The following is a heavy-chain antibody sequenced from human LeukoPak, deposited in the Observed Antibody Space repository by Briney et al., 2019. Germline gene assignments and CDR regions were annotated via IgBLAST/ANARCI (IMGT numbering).Heavy chain of an antibody. CDR3: AKEMITFGGVIAN. J-gene: IGHJ4*02. V-gene: IGHV3-23*01. CDR2: LSGSGYST. D-gene: IGHD3-16*02. Sequence: PGGSLRLSCAASGFTFSSYAMNWVRQAPGKGPEWVSTLSGSGYSTYYADSVKGRFTISRDNSKNTLYLQMNSLRAEDTAVYYCAKEMITFGGVIANWGQGTLVTVSS. CDR1: GFTFSSYA.